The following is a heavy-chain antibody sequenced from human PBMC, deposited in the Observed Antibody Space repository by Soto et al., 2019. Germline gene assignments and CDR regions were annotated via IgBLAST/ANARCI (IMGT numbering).Heavy chain of an antibody. D-gene: IGHD3-9*01. J-gene: IGHJ6*03. CDR3: ARAAVASYSKYYDIVTDYYYYYYSDV. Sequence: QVQLVQSGAEVKKPGASVKVSCKASGYTFTSYYMHWVRQAPGQGLEWMGIINPSGGSTSYAQKLQGRVTMTRDTSKSTVYMELSSLRSEDTAVYYCARAAVASYSKYYDIVTDYYYYYYSDVWGKGTTVTVSS. V-gene: IGHV1-46*03. CDR2: INPSGGST. CDR1: GYTFTSYY.